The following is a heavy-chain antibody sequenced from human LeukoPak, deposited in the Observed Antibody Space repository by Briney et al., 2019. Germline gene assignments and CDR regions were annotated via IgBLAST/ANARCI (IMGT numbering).Heavy chain of an antibody. J-gene: IGHJ5*02. V-gene: IGHV3-21*01. CDR2: ISSSSSYI. Sequence: PGGSLRLSCAASGFTFSSYSMNWVRQAPGKGLEWVSSISSSSSYIYYADSVKGRFTISRDNAKNSLYLQMNSLRAEDTAVYYCARDPYILTGYYTPNWFDPWGQGTLVTVSS. CDR3: ARDPYILTGYYTPNWFDP. CDR1: GFTFSSYS. D-gene: IGHD3-9*01.